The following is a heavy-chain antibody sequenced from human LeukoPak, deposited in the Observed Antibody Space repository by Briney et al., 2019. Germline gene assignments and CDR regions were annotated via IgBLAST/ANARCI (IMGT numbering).Heavy chain of an antibody. Sequence: RASVKVSCKASGYTFTGYYMHWVRQAPGQGLEWKGWINPNSGGTKYAQRFQGRVTMTRDTSISTAYMELSRLRSDDTAVYYCARDLVAGTGNWFDPWGQGTLVTVSS. CDR2: INPNSGGT. CDR3: ARDLVAGTGNWFDP. V-gene: IGHV1-2*02. CDR1: GYTFTGYY. J-gene: IGHJ5*02. D-gene: IGHD6-19*01.